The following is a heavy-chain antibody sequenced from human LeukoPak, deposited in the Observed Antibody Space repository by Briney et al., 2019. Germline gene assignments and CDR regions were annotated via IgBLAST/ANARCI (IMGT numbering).Heavy chain of an antibody. CDR3: ARDFSNGVGTIYYFDY. CDR1: GYTFTSYG. CDR2: ISAYNGNT. V-gene: IGHV1-18*01. J-gene: IGHJ4*02. Sequence: GASVKVSCKASGYTFTSYGISWVRQAPGQGLEWMGWISAYNGNTNYAQKLQGRVTMTTDTSTSTAYMELRSLRSDDTAVYYCARDFSNGVGTIYYFDYWGQGALVTVSS. D-gene: IGHD1-26*01.